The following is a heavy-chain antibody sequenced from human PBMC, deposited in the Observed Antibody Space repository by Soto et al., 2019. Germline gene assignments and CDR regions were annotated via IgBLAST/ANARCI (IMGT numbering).Heavy chain of an antibody. CDR3: ARAPFKYCTNGLCYGGYYFDY. CDR2: IYYSGST. D-gene: IGHD2-8*01. CDR1: GGSISSGDYY. Sequence: ASETLSLTCTVSGGSISSGDYYWSWIRQPPGKGLEWIGYIYYSGSTYYNPSLKSRVTISVDTSKNQFSLKLSSVTAADTAVYYCARAPFKYCTNGLCYGGYYFDYWGQGTLVTSPQ. V-gene: IGHV4-30-4*01. J-gene: IGHJ4*02.